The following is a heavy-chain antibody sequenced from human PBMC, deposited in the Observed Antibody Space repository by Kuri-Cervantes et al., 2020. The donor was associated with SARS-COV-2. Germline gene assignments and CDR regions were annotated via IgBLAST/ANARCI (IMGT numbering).Heavy chain of an antibody. J-gene: IGHJ4*02. CDR1: GFTFSSYS. D-gene: IGHD2-15*01. V-gene: IGHV3-21*01. Sequence: GESLKISCAASGFTFSSYSMNWVRQAPGKGLEWVSSISSSSSYIYYADSVKGRFTISRDNAKNSLYLQMNSLRAEDTAVYYCAREAFGYCSGGSSYSHYWGQGTLVTVSS. CDR2: ISSSSSYI. CDR3: AREAFGYCSGGSSYSHY.